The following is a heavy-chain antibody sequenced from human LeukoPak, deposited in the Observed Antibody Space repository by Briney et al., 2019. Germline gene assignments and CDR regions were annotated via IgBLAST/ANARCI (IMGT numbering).Heavy chain of an antibody. V-gene: IGHV4-4*07. Sequence: PSETLSLTCTVSGGSISSYFWSWIRQPAGKGLEWIGRIYPSGSTNYSPSLKSGVIMSVDTSKNQFSLKLSSVTAADTAVYYCTRAAAFYYDSSGYYTSPYYYGMDVWGQGTTVAVSS. CDR1: GGSISSYF. J-gene: IGHJ6*02. D-gene: IGHD3-22*01. CDR3: TRAAAFYYDSSGYYTSPYYYGMDV. CDR2: IYPSGST.